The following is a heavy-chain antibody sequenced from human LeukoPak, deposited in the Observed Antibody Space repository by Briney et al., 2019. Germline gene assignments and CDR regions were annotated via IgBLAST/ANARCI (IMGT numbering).Heavy chain of an antibody. J-gene: IGHJ4*02. CDR1: GVSFSGYY. CDR3: ARVFMVETIKAAYDY. Sequence: KPSETLSLTCAVYGVSFSGYYWTWLRQPPGKGLEWIGEINHSGRTNYNASLKSRVTISVDTVKNQFSLKLSSVTAADTAVYYCARVFMVETIKAAYDYWGRGTLVTVSS. D-gene: IGHD4/OR15-4a*01. CDR2: INHSGRT. V-gene: IGHV4-34*01.